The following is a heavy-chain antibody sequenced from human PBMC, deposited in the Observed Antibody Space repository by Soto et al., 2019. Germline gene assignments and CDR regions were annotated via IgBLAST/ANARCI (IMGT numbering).Heavy chain of an antibody. CDR3: ARTTVAASYYYMDV. CDR1: GYTFTSYG. V-gene: IGHV1-18*01. Sequence: ASVKVSCKASGYTFTSYGFTWVRQAPGQGLEWLGWISTYNGNTKYAQKVQGRLTMTTDTSTSTANMELTSLRSDDTALYYCARTTVAASYYYMDVWGKGSTVTVSS. J-gene: IGHJ6*03. CDR2: ISTYNGNT. D-gene: IGHD4-17*01.